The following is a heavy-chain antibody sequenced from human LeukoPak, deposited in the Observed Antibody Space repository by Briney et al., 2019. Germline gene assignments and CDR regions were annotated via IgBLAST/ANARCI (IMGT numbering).Heavy chain of an antibody. CDR1: GYNFISYG. V-gene: IGHV1-18*01. CDR3: ARSGLSYINPDNWFGP. J-gene: IGHJ5*02. CDR2: ISTYNGDT. D-gene: IGHD5-12*01. Sequence: ASVKVSCKTSGYNFISYGINWVRQAPGQGLEWMGWISTYNGDTSYAQSLQDRVTMTTDTSTNTAYLELRSLTSDDTAVYYCARSGLSYINPDNWFGPWGQGTLVTVSS.